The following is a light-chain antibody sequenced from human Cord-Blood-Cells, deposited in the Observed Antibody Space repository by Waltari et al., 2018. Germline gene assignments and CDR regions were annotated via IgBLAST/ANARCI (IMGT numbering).Light chain of an antibody. J-gene: IGKJ2*01. CDR1: QSISSY. CDR3: QQSYSTPLNT. CDR2: AAS. V-gene: IGKV1-39*01. Sequence: DIQMTQSPSSLSASVGDRVTITCRASQSISSYLNWYQQKPGKAPKLLIYAASSLQSGVPSRFSGSGPGTDFTLTISSLQPEDFATYYCQQSYSTPLNTFGQGSKLEIK.